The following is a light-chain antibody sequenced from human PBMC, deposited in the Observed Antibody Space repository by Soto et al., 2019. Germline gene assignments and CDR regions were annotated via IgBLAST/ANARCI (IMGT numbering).Light chain of an antibody. Sequence: IVLTQSPGTLSLSPGERATLSCRASQSVSSSYLAWYHQKPGQAPRLLLYGASTRATGIPDRLSGSGSGTDFTLTISGLEPEDFAVYYCQQYGSSPWTFGQGTKVEIK. CDR3: QQYGSSPWT. CDR2: GAS. CDR1: QSVSSSY. J-gene: IGKJ1*01. V-gene: IGKV3-20*01.